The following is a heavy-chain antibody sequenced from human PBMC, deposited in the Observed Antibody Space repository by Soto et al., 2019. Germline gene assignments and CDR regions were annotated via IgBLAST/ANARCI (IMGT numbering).Heavy chain of an antibody. V-gene: IGHV4-30-4*01. Sequence: QVQLQESGPGLVRPSQTLSLTCTVSGGSISSDHYHWTWIRQPPGKGLEWIGYIHYSGSIYYNPSLQSRVTMSVHTSKILSSLKLSSVTAADTAVYFCAREDDGGDRDYYGLDVWGQGTTVTVSS. J-gene: IGHJ6*02. D-gene: IGHD2-21*02. CDR1: GGSISSDHYH. CDR2: IHYSGSI. CDR3: AREDDGGDRDYYGLDV.